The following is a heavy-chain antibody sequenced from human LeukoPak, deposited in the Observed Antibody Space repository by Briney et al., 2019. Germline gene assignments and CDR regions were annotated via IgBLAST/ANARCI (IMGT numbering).Heavy chain of an antibody. CDR2: INPNSGGT. CDR3: ARDSRLDVYWFDP. CDR1: GYTFTGYY. V-gene: IGHV1-2*02. J-gene: IGHJ5*02. Sequence: ASVKVSCKASGYTFTGYYMHWVRQAPGQGLEWMGWINPNSGGTNYAQKFQGRVTMTRDTSISTAYMELSRLRSDDTAVYYCARDSRLDVYWFDPWGQGTLVTVSS.